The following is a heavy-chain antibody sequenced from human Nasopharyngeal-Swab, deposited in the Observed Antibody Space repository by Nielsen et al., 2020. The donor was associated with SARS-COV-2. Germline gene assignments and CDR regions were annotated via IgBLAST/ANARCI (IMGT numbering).Heavy chain of an antibody. Sequence: ASVKVSCKVSGYTLTELSMHWVRQAPGKGLEWMGGFDPEDGETIYAQIFQGRVTVTEDTYTDTAYMELSSLRSEDTAVYYCARAPGIVGSSRWSFDYWGQGTLVTVSS. V-gene: IGHV1-24*01. J-gene: IGHJ4*02. CDR3: ARAPGIVGSSRWSFDY. CDR2: FDPEDGET. CDR1: GYTLTELS. D-gene: IGHD1-26*01.